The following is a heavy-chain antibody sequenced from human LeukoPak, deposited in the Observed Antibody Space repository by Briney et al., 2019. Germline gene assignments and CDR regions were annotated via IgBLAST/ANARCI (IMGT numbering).Heavy chain of an antibody. CDR2: INPNSGDT. CDR1: GYTFTGYY. J-gene: IGHJ4*02. CDR3: ARGSAENDSDSSGFAY. D-gene: IGHD3-22*01. V-gene: IGHV1-2*02. Sequence: ASVKVSCKASGYTFTGYYIHWVRQAPGQGLEWTGWINPNSGDTNYAQKFQGRVTMTRDTPISTAYMELSSLRSDDTAVLYCARGSAENDSDSSGFAYWGQGTLVTVSS.